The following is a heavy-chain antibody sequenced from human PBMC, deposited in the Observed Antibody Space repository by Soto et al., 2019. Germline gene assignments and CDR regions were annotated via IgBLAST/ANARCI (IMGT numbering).Heavy chain of an antibody. CDR3: ARGSSPNNWGSVY. J-gene: IGHJ4*02. Sequence: GGSLRLSCAASGFTFSDYYMSWIRQAPGKGLEWVSYISSSSSYTNYADSVKGRFTISRDNAKNSLYLQMNSLRVEDTAVYYCARGSSPNNWGSVYWGQGTLVTVSS. CDR1: GFTFSDYY. D-gene: IGHD7-27*01. CDR2: ISSSSSYT. V-gene: IGHV3-11*06.